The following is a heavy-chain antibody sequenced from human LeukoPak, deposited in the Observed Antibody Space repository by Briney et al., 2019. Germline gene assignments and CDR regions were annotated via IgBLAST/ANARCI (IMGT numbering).Heavy chain of an antibody. CDR2: ISGSGSTI. CDR3: FYYYYGMDV. CDR1: GITFSSYS. J-gene: IGHJ6*02. Sequence: GGSLRLSCAAPGITFSSYSMNWVRQAPGKGLEWVSYISGSGSTIYYADSVKGRFTISRDNAKNSLYLQMNSLRDEDTAVYYCFYYYYGMDVWGQGTTVTVSS. V-gene: IGHV3-48*02.